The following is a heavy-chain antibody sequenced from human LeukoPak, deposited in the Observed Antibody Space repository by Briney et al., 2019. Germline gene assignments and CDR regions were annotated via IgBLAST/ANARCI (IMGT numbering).Heavy chain of an antibody. CDR1: GFTFSSYG. V-gene: IGHV3-33*02. D-gene: IGHD1-26*01. J-gene: IGHJ1*01. CDR2: IYYDGSNK. CDR3: ARDHSGSYSYFQH. Sequence: SGGSLRLSCAASGFTFSSYGMHWVRQAPGKGLEWVAVIYYDGSNKYYGDSAKGRFTISRDNYKKTLFLQMSSLRADDTAVYYCARDHSGSYSYFQHWGQGTLVTVSS.